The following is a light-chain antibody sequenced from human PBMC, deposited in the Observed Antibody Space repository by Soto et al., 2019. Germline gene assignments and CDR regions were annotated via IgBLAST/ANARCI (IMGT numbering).Light chain of an antibody. Sequence: DIQLTQSPSFLSASVGDTVTITCRASQGISGYLAWYQQKPGKAPKLLIYGASTLQSGVPSRFSGSGSGTEFTLTFDSLQPEDFATYYCQQLNSYPLITFGQGTRLKIK. CDR2: GAS. CDR3: QQLNSYPLIT. V-gene: IGKV1-9*01. CDR1: QGISGY. J-gene: IGKJ5*01.